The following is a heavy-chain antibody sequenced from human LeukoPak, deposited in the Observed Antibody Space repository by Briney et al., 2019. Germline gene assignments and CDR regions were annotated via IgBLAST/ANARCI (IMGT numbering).Heavy chain of an antibody. D-gene: IGHD6-19*01. CDR3: ARDPSNTSGWYIYFDF. Sequence: ASVKLSCKTSGYSFTHYAISWVRQAPGQGLEWMGCISTYNSDTKYAQNLHGRFTMTSDTSTSTVYMELTSLTSDDTAVYYCARDPSNTSGWYIYFDFWGQGTLVTVSS. CDR1: GYSFTHYA. V-gene: IGHV1-18*01. J-gene: IGHJ4*02. CDR2: ISTYNSDT.